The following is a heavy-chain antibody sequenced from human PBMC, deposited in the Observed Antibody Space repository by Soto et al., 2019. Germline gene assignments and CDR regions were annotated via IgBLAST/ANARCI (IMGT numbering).Heavy chain of an antibody. V-gene: IGHV3-23*01. CDR1: GSTSSSSA. D-gene: IGHD6-13*01. CDR3: GKARSPGANTWYVC. Sequence: PWGSLRLPWVVSGSTSSSSAINWVRQPPGKGREWVSTISGSGVAKFYSDSCKGRFTISRDNSNNTVSLQMNSLRAEDAAVYYCGKARSPGANTWYVCWGQGSMVTVSS. J-gene: IGHJ1*01. CDR2: ISGSGVAK.